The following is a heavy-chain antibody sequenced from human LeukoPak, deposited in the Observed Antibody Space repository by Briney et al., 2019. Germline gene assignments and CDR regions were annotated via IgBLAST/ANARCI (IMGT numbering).Heavy chain of an antibody. CDR3: ARDSGSYHYFAD. D-gene: IGHD1-26*01. CDR1: GYTFSTHA. V-gene: IGHV1-18*01. J-gene: IGHJ4*02. CDR2: ISTHNGKT. Sequence: ASVKVSCKPSGYTFSTHAIALVRQAPGRGLEWMGWISTHNGKTNYAQILQDRISLTTDTSTATAYLELRSLKSDDTAMYYCARDSGSYHYFADWGQGTLVTVSS.